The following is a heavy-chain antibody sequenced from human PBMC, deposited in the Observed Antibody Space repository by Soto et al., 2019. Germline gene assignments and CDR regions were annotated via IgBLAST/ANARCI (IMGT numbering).Heavy chain of an antibody. CDR3: ARQYGSGSYYYYYGMDV. J-gene: IGHJ6*02. Sequence: PSETLSLTCAVSGGSISSSNWWSWVRQPPGKGPEWSGEIYHSGSTNYIPSLKSRVTISVDKSKNQFTLRLSSVTAADTAVYYCARQYGSGSYYYYYGMDVWRQGTTVTVSS. D-gene: IGHD3-10*01. V-gene: IGHV4-4*02. CDR2: IYHSGST. CDR1: GGSISSSNW.